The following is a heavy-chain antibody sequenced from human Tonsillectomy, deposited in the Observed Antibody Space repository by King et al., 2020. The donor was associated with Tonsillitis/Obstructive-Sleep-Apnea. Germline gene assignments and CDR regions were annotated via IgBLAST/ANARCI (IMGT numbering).Heavy chain of an antibody. D-gene: IGHD2/OR15-2a*01. CDR2: IYYSGSP. CDR1: GGSITSGGYF. CDR3: ARVSSIPPNYYMDV. J-gene: IGHJ6*03. Sequence: QLQESGPGLVKPSQTLSLTCTVSGGSITSGGYFWSWIRQHPVQGLEWIGFIYYSGSPYYNPSLKSRVTISVDTSKNQCSLKLSSVTAADTAVHYCARVSSIPPNYYMDVWGKGTTVTVSS. V-gene: IGHV4-31*03.